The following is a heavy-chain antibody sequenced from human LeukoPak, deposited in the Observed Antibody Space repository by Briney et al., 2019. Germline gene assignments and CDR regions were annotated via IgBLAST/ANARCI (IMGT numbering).Heavy chain of an antibody. CDR2: IIPIFGTA. V-gene: IGHV1-69*06. J-gene: IGHJ4*02. Sequence: SVKVSCKASGGTFSSYAISWVRQAPGQGLEWMGGIIPIFGTANYAQKFQGRVTITADKSTSTAYMELSSLRSEDTAVYYCARETLPGQQLVFDYWGQGTLVTVSS. CDR1: GGTFSSYA. D-gene: IGHD6-13*01. CDR3: ARETLPGQQLVFDY.